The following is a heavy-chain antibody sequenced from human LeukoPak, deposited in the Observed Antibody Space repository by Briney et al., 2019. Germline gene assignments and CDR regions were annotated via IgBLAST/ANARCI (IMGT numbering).Heavy chain of an antibody. D-gene: IGHD6-19*01. CDR2: IYSGGNT. CDR3: ARNGRYSSGWANWFDP. Sequence: PGGSLRLSCAASGFTFSSYAMSWVRQAPGKGLEWVSVIYSGGNTYYADSVKGRFTLSRDNSKNTLYLQMNSLRAEDTAVYYCARNGRYSSGWANWFDPWGQGTLVTVSS. J-gene: IGHJ5*02. V-gene: IGHV3-53*01. CDR1: GFTFSSYA.